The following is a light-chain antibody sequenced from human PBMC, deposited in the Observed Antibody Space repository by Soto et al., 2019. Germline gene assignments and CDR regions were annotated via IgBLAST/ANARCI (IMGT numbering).Light chain of an antibody. J-gene: IGKJ1*01. V-gene: IGKV2-28*01. CDR1: QSLQHNNGNTL. CDR2: LAS. CDR3: MQALQTPRT. Sequence: EIVMTQSPLSLTVTPGEPASISCKSSQSLQHNNGNTLLDWYMQKPGQSPQLLNYLASRRAPGAPDRVSGSGSGTAFTLRISTVEADDSAIYYCMQALQTPRTFCQGTKLEI.